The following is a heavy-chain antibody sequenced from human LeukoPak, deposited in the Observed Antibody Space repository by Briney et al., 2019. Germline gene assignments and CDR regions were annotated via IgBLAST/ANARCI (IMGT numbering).Heavy chain of an antibody. Sequence: SETLSLTCTVSGGSVSSGSYYWSWIRQPPGKGLEWIGYIYYSGSTNYNPSLKSRVTISVDTSKNQFSLKLSPVTAADTAVYYCARVGSYYDAFDIWGQGTMVTVSS. CDR3: ARVGSYYDAFDI. J-gene: IGHJ3*02. D-gene: IGHD2-8*01. CDR2: IYYSGST. V-gene: IGHV4-61*01. CDR1: GGSVSSGSYY.